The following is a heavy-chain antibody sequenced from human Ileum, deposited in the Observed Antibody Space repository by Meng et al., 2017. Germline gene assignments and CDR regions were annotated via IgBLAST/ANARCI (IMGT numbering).Heavy chain of an antibody. CDR3: ASGSGSLDY. CDR1: GGSVSSNIAA. Sequence: GPGLSRPWQAVSITVGVSGGSVSSNIAAWNWIRQSPLRGLEWLGRTYSRSKWYSEYAVSVKSRISITPDTSKNQFSLQMNSVTPEDTAVYYCASGSGSLDYWGPGTLVTVSS. V-gene: IGHV6-1*01. J-gene: IGHJ4*02. D-gene: IGHD3-3*01. CDR2: TYSRSKWYS.